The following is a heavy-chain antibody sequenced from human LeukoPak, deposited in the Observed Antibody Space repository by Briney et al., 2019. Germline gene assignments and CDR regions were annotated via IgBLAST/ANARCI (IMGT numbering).Heavy chain of an antibody. CDR3: ARPPGIAAAWFDP. CDR2: IDYSGST. Sequence: SETLSLTCTVSGGSFSSSSYNWAWIRQPPGKGLEWIGSIDYSGSTYYNPSLKSRVPISVDTSKDHFSLKLSSVTAADTAVYYCARPPGIAAAWFDPWGQGTLVTVSS. V-gene: IGHV4-39*02. D-gene: IGHD6-13*01. CDR1: GGSFSSSSYN. J-gene: IGHJ5*02.